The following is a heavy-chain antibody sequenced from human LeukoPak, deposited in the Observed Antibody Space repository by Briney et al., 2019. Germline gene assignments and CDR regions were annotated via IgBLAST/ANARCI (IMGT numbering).Heavy chain of an antibody. CDR1: GLIFSSYV. D-gene: IGHD6-13*01. CDR2: VSGSGTST. CDR3: ARDYSSSWYYYYGMDV. Sequence: GGSLRLSCAASGLIFSSYVMSWVRQAPGKGLEWVSGVSGSGTSTYYADSAKGRFTISRDNSKNTLYLQMNSLRAEDTAVYYCARDYSSSWYYYYGMDVWGQGTTVTVSS. V-gene: IGHV3-23*01. J-gene: IGHJ6*02.